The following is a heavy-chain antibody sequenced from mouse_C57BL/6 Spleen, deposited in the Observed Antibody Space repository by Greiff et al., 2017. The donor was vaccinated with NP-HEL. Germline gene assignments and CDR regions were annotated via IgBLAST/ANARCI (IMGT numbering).Heavy chain of an antibody. D-gene: IGHD1-1*01. CDR3: ARSDYYWSSLDY. V-gene: IGHV1-53*01. J-gene: IGHJ2*01. Sequence: QVQLQQPGTELVKPGASVKLSCKASGYTFTSYWMHWVKQRHGQGLEWIGNINPSNGGTNYNEKFQSKATLTVDKSSSTAYMQLSSLTSEDAAVYYCARSDYYWSSLDYWGQGTTLTGST. CDR2: INPSNGGT. CDR1: GYTFTSYW.